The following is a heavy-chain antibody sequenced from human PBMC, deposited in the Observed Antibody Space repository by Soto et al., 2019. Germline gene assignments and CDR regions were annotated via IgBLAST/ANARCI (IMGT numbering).Heavy chain of an antibody. CDR2: IIYDGSTK. CDR3: AKDRMGAGVRGYFDY. CDR1: GFTFSSYG. D-gene: IGHD3-10*01. V-gene: IGHV3-30*18. J-gene: IGHJ4*02. Sequence: QVQLVESGGGVVQPGRSLRLSCAASGFTFSSYGMHWVRQAPGKGLEWVAVIIYDGSTKYYADSVKGRFTISRDNSKSTLYLQMNSLRAEDTAVYYCAKDRMGAGVRGYFDYWGQGTLVTVPS.